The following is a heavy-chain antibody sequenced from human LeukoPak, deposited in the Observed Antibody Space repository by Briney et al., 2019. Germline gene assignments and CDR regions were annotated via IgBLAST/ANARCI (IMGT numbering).Heavy chain of an antibody. Sequence: GGSLRLSCAASGFTFSSYWMSWVRQAPGKGLEWVANIKQDGSEKYYVDSVKGRFTISRDNAKNSLYLQMNSLRAEDTAVYYCARDPGIIAAAFDIWGQGTMVTVSS. J-gene: IGHJ3*02. CDR2: IKQDGSEK. CDR3: ARDPGIIAAAFDI. D-gene: IGHD6-13*01. V-gene: IGHV3-7*01. CDR1: GFTFSSYW.